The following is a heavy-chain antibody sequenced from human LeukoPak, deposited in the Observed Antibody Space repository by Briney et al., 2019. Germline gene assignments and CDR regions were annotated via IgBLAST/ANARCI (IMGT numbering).Heavy chain of an antibody. CDR1: GFNFSNYW. Sequence: GGSLRLSCAASGFNFSNYWMHWVRQAPGKGLVWVSRINSDGSSTSYADSMKGRFTISRDNAKNTLYLQMNSLRVEDTAVYYCARGGAAMAYYWGQGTLVTVSS. CDR2: INSDGSST. CDR3: ARGGAAMAYY. J-gene: IGHJ4*02. D-gene: IGHD5-18*01. V-gene: IGHV3-74*01.